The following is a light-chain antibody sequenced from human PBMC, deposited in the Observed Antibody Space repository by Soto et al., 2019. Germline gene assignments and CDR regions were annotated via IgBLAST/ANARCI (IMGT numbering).Light chain of an antibody. V-gene: IGLV1-44*01. J-gene: IGLJ2*01. CDR2: SNN. CDR1: SSNIGSKT. Sequence: QSVLTQPPSASGTRGQRVTISCSGSSSNIGSKTVNWHQQLPGTATKLRIYSNNQRPSGVPDRFSGSKSGNSGSLAISGLQSEDEADYYCAAWDDSLNGVVFGGGTKVTVL. CDR3: AAWDDSLNGVV.